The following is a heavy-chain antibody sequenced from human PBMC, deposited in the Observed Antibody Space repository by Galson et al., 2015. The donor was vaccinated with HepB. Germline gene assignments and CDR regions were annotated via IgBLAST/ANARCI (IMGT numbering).Heavy chain of an antibody. CDR3: ARAVPESFDFWSGYSHFDS. J-gene: IGHJ4*02. CDR2: IIPIFGTT. CDR1: GSTLSNYG. D-gene: IGHD3-3*01. Sequence: SVKVSCKASGSTLSNYGINWVRQAPGQGLEWMGGIIPIFGTTNYAQKFQGRVTLIADKSTSTAYMELSSLTSEDTAVYFCARAVPESFDFWSGYSHFDSWGQGTVVT. V-gene: IGHV1-69*06.